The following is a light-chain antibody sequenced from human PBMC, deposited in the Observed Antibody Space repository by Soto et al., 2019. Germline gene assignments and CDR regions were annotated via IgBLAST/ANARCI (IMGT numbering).Light chain of an antibody. CDR3: QQYNNWPQT. CDR1: ESVSTN. V-gene: IGKV3-15*01. Sequence: ETVMTQSPATLSVSPGERATLSCRASESVSTNLAWYQQKPGQAPRLLIYDVSTGATGIPARFSGRGSRTEFTLTISSLQSEDFAVYYCQQYNNWPQTFGQGTKVEIK. CDR2: DVS. J-gene: IGKJ1*01.